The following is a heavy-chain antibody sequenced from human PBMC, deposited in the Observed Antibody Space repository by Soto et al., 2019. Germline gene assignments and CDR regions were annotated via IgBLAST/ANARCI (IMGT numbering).Heavy chain of an antibody. CDR2: ISYDGSNK. J-gene: IGHJ3*02. D-gene: IGHD2-15*01. CDR3: AKGDCSGGSCYFSTFDI. V-gene: IGHV3-30-3*01. Sequence: GVSLRLSCAASGFTFSSYAMHWVRQAPGKGLEWVAVISYDGSNKYYADSVKGRFTISRDNSKNTLFLQMNSLRAEDTAVYFCAKGDCSGGSCYFSTFDIWGQGTMVTVSS. CDR1: GFTFSSYA.